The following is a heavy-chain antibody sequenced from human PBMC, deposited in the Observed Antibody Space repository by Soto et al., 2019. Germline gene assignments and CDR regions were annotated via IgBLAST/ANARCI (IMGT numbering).Heavy chain of an antibody. CDR1: GGSFSGYY. CDR2: INHSGST. V-gene: IGHV4-34*01. J-gene: IGHJ3*02. CDR3: ARDVGPRGDAFDI. Sequence: SETLSLTCAVYGGSFSGYYWSWIRQPPGKGLEWIGEINHSGSTNYNPPLKSRVTISVDTSKNQFSLKLSSVTAADTAVYYCARDVGPRGDAFDIWGQGTMVTVSS. D-gene: IGHD2-15*01.